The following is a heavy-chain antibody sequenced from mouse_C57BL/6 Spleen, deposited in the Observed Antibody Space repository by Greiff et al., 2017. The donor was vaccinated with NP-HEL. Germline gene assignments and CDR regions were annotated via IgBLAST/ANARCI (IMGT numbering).Heavy chain of an antibody. J-gene: IGHJ4*01. CDR3: ARDRYSNYYAMDY. CDR2: ISDGGSYT. V-gene: IGHV5-4*01. Sequence: EVQVVESGGGLVKPGGSLKLSCAASGFTFSSYAMSWVRQTPEKRLEWVATISDGGSYTYYPDNVKGRFTISRDNAKNNLYLQMSHLKSEDTAMYYCARDRYSNYYAMDYWGQGTSVTVSS. D-gene: IGHD2-5*01. CDR1: GFTFSSYA.